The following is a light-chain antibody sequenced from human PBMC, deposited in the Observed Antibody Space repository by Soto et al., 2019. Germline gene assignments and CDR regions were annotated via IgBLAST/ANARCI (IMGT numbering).Light chain of an antibody. CDR3: QQRSNWPGT. J-gene: IGKJ1*01. V-gene: IGKV3-15*01. CDR2: GAS. CDR1: QSVSGN. Sequence: EIVMTQSPATLSVSPGERATLSCRASQSVSGNLAWYQQKPGQAPRLLIYGASTRATGIPARFSGSGSGTEFTLTISSLEPEDFAVYYCQQRSNWPGTFGQGTKVDIK.